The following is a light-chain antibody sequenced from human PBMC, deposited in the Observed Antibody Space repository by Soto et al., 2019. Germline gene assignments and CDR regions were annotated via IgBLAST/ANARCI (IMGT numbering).Light chain of an antibody. Sequence: EIVLPQSPGSLSLSPGERATLSCRASQSVSSTYLARYQQKPVQAPRVLIYGASSMAPGIPDRFSGSWSGTDFTLTISRLEPEEFAVYYCHQCGNSWWTFGQGTKVEIK. CDR2: GAS. V-gene: IGKV3-20*01. J-gene: IGKJ1*01. CDR1: QSVSSTY. CDR3: HQCGNSWWT.